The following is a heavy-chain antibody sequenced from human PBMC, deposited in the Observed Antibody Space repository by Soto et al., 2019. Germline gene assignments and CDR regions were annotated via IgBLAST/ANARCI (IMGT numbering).Heavy chain of an antibody. J-gene: IGHJ1*01. CDR3: ARANVDTSLLLPEYFQH. Sequence: QVQLVQSGAEVKKPGSSVKVSCKASGGTFSSYAISWVRQAPGQGLEWMGGIIPIFGTANYAQKFQGRVTITADESTNTAYMELSSLRSEDTAVYDCARANVDTSLLLPEYFQHWGQGTLVTVSS. CDR2: IIPIFGTA. CDR1: GGTFSSYA. D-gene: IGHD5-18*01. V-gene: IGHV1-69*12.